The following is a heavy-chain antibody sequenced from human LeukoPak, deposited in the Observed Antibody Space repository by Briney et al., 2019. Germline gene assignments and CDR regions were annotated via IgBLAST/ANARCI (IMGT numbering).Heavy chain of an antibody. J-gene: IGHJ6*03. CDR1: GGSFSGYY. V-gene: IGHV4-34*01. CDR2: INHSGST. Sequence: SETLSPTCAVYGGSFSGYYWSWIRQPPGKGLEWIGEINHSGSTNYNPSLKSRVTISVDTSKNQFSLKLSSVTAADTAVYYCARGVRYFDWAKTPIYYYYYMDVWGKGTTVTVSS. D-gene: IGHD3-9*01. CDR3: ARGVRYFDWAKTPIYYYYYMDV.